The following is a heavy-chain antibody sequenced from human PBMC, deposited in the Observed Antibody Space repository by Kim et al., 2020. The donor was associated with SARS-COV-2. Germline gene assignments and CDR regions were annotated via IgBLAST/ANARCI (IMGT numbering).Heavy chain of an antibody. Sequence: SETLSLTCTVSGGSISSGGYYWSWIRQHPGKGLEWIGYIYYSGSTYYNPSLKSRVTISVDTSKNQFSLKLSSVTAADTAVYYCARILYYYDSSGYPQNYVDYWGQGTLVTVSS. CDR3: ARILYYYDSSGYPQNYVDY. J-gene: IGHJ4*02. CDR1: GGSISSGGYY. D-gene: IGHD3-22*01. V-gene: IGHV4-31*03. CDR2: IYYSGST.